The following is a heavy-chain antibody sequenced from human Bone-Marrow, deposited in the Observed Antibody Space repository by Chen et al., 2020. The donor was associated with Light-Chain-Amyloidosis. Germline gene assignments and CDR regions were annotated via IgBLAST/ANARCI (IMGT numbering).Heavy chain of an antibody. CDR3: GRGGYSIGYDY. V-gene: IGHV1-18*04. J-gene: IGHJ4*02. D-gene: IGHD5-18*01. CDR2: ISTYNGNT. CDR1: GYTFTSYD. Sequence: QVQLVQSGAEVKKPGASVKVSCKASGYTFTSYDISWVRQAPGQGLEWMGRISTYNGNTNYARKLQGSVTMTRDPSTSTAYMELRSLTSDDTAVYYCGRGGYSIGYDYWGQGTLVTVSS.